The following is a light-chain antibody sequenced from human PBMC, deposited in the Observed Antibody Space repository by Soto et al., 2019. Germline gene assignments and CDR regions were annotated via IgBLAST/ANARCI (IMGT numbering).Light chain of an antibody. CDR3: AAWDDSLSAV. CDR1: SSNIGSNY. J-gene: IGLJ1*01. V-gene: IGLV1-47*01. Sequence: QSVLTQPPSASGTPGQRVTISCSGSSSNIGSNYVYWYQQLPGTAPKLLIYRNNQRPSGVPDRFSGSKSGTSASLAISGLRSEDEADYYCAAWDDSLSAVSGTGTKVPVL. CDR2: RNN.